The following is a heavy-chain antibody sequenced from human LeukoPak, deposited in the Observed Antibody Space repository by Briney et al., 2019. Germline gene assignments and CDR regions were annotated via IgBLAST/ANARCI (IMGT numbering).Heavy chain of an antibody. V-gene: IGHV4-59*01. Sequence: SETLSLTCTVSGGSISSYCWSWIRQPPGKGLEWIGYIYYSGSTNYNHSRKSRVTISVETSKNQFSLKLSSVTAADTAVYYCARSHYDFWSGSGMFDYWGQGTLVTVSS. CDR3: ARSHYDFWSGSGMFDY. J-gene: IGHJ4*02. CDR1: GGSISSYC. CDR2: IYYSGST. D-gene: IGHD3-3*01.